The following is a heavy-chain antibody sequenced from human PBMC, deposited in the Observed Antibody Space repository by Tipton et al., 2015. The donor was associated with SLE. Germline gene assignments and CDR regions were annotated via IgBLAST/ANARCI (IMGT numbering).Heavy chain of an antibody. J-gene: IGHJ2*01. CDR2: ISSTGIYI. V-gene: IGHV3-21*03. Sequence: SLRLSCTASGFTFSYYNMNWVRQAPGEGLEWVSSISSTGIYIYNADSLKGRFTISRDNAKNSLYLQMNSLRAEDTAVYYCAGDRGPGRSGSYFDLCGHDTLITVSS. CDR1: GFTFSYYN. D-gene: IGHD1-1*01. CDR3: AGDRGPGRSGSYFDL.